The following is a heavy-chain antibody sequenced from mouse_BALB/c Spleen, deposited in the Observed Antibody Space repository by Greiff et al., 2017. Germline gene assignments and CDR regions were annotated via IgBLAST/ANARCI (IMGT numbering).Heavy chain of an antibody. CDR2: ISSGGSYT. V-gene: IGHV5-9-4*01. CDR1: GFAFSSYA. CDR3: ARSYYGNYQAWFAY. D-gene: IGHD2-10*01. Sequence: DVKLVESGGGLVKPGGSLKLSCAASGFAFSSYAMSWVRQSPEKRLEWVAEISSGGSYTYYPDTVTGRFTISRDNAKNTLYLEMSSLRSEDTALYYCARSYYGNYQAWFAYWGQGTLVTVSA. J-gene: IGHJ3*01.